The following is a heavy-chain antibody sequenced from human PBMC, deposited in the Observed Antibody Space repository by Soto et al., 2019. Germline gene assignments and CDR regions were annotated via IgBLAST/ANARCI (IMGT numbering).Heavy chain of an antibody. D-gene: IGHD3-16*01. Sequence: QVQLVDSGGGVVQPGRSLRLSCTASGFIFSNYGMHWVRQAPGKGLEWVAFISYDGSNKYYADSVKDRFTISRDNSKNTLYLEMNSLRAEETAVYFCAKVPLRPYYFDYRGQGTLVTVSS. CDR2: ISYDGSNK. CDR1: GFIFSNYG. CDR3: AKVPLRPYYFDY. J-gene: IGHJ4*02. V-gene: IGHV3-30*18.